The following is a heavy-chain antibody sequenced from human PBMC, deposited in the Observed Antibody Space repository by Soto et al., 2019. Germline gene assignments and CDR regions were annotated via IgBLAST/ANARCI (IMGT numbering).Heavy chain of an antibody. CDR2: ISSSSSTI. V-gene: IGHV3-48*02. CDR3: ARHRPYCSSTSCYAYYYYYGMDV. CDR1: GFTFSSYS. Sequence: EVQLVESGGGLVQPGGSLRLSCAASGFTFSSYSMNWVRQAPGKGLEWVSYISSSSSTIYYADSVKGRFTISRDNAKNSLYLQMNSLRDEDTAVYYCARHRPYCSSTSCYAYYYYYGMDVWGQGTTVTVSS. D-gene: IGHD2-2*01. J-gene: IGHJ6*02.